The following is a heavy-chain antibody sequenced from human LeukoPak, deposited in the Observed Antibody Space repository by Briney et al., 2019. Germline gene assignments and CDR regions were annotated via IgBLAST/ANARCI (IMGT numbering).Heavy chain of an antibody. D-gene: IGHD3-9*01. CDR2: IHYDGNNK. Sequence: GGSLRLSCAASGFSFSSSAMHWVRQAPGKGLDWVAFIHYDGNNKYYADSVKGRFTISRDNSKNTLYLQMNSLRPEDTAVYYCSRAVKLRYFDRPYYMDVWGKGTTVTVSS. CDR1: GFSFSSSA. V-gene: IGHV3-30*02. J-gene: IGHJ6*03. CDR3: SRAVKLRYFDRPYYMDV.